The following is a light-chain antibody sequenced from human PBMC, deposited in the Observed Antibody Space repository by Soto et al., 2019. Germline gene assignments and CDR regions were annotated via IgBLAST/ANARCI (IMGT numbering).Light chain of an antibody. CDR3: QQYDNPPLT. CDR2: DAS. CDR1: QDISNY. J-gene: IGKJ5*01. V-gene: IGKV1-33*01. Sequence: DIQMTQSPSSLSASVGDRVTITCQASQDISNYLNWYQQKPGKAPKLLIYDASNLETGVPSRFSGSGSGTDFTFNISSLQPEDIATYYCQQYDNPPLTFGQGTRLEIK.